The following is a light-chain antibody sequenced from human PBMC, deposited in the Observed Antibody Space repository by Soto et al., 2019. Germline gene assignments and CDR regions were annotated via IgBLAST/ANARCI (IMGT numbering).Light chain of an antibody. CDR3: AAWDDSLDGLYV. CDR2: SNN. V-gene: IGLV1-44*01. J-gene: IGLJ1*01. CDR1: SSNIGGNT. Sequence: QSVLTQPPSASGTPGQRVTISCSGSSSNIGGNTVNWYRQVPGTAPKLLIYSNNQRPSGVPDRLSGSKSGTSASLAISGLQSEDEADSYCAAWDDSLDGLYVFGTGTKVTVL.